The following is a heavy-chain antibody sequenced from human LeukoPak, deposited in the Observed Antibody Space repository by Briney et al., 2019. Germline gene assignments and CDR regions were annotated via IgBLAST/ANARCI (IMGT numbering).Heavy chain of an antibody. D-gene: IGHD1-26*01. J-gene: IGHJ4*02. CDR2: ISGSGGST. CDR3: AKVGHKAFSGSYGAFDY. V-gene: IGHV3-23*01. Sequence: GGSLRLSCAASGFTFSSYAMSWVRQAPGKGLEWVSAISGSGGSTYYADSVKGRFTISRDNSKNTLYLQMNSLRAEDTAVYYCAKVGHKAFSGSYGAFDYWGQGTLVTVSS. CDR1: GFTFSSYA.